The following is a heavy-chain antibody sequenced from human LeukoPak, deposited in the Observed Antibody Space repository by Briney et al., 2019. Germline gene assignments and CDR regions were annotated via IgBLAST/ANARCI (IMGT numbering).Heavy chain of an antibody. Sequence: GYTFTSYYXXXXXXAXXXXXXXMGIINPSGGSTSYAQKFQGRVTMTRDTSTSTVYMELSSLRSEDTAVYYCARVGPPLAGFDYWGQGTLVTVSS. CDR1: GYTFTSYY. V-gene: IGHV1-46*01. CDR2: INPSGGST. D-gene: IGHD3-10*01. CDR3: ARVGPPLAGFDY. J-gene: IGHJ4*02.